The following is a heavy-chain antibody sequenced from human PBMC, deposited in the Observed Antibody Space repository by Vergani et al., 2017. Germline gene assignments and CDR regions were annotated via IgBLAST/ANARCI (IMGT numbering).Heavy chain of an antibody. J-gene: IGHJ3*02. D-gene: IGHD6-19*01. V-gene: IGHV1-3*01. CDR3: ARGPDSSGWYDDAIDI. CDR2: INAGNGNT. CDR1: GYTFTSYA. Sequence: QVQLVQSGAEVKKPGASVKVSCKASGYTFTSYAMHWVRQAPGQRLEWMGWINAGNGNTKYSQKFQGRVTITRDTSASTAYMELSSLRSEDTAVYYCARGPDSSGWYDDAIDIWGQGTMVTVSS.